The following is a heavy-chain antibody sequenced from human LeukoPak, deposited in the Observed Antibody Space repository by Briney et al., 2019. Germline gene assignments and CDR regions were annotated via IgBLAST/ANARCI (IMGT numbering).Heavy chain of an antibody. J-gene: IGHJ4*02. Sequence: PSETLSLTCAVYGGSFSGYYWSWIRQPPGKGLEWIGEINHSGGTNYNPSLKSRVTISVDTSKNQFSLKLSSVTAADTAVYYCARESQGYYDSSGYPYYFDYWGQGTLVTVSS. CDR3: ARESQGYYDSSGYPYYFDY. D-gene: IGHD3-22*01. CDR2: INHSGGT. CDR1: GGSFSGYY. V-gene: IGHV4-34*01.